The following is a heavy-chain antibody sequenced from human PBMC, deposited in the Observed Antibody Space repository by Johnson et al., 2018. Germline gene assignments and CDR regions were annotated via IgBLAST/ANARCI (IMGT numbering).Heavy chain of an antibody. Sequence: VQLVQSGGGLVQPGGSLRLSCAASGFTFSSYWMHWVRHAPGTGLVWVSRINSDGSRTSYAASVKGRFTISRDNAKNTLYLQMNSLRAEDTAGYYWARDPEYYPWGDQHWGQGTLVTVSS. J-gene: IGHJ1*01. D-gene: IGHD3-10*01. CDR3: ARDPEYYPWGDQH. CDR2: INSDGSRT. V-gene: IGHV3-74*01. CDR1: GFTFSSYW.